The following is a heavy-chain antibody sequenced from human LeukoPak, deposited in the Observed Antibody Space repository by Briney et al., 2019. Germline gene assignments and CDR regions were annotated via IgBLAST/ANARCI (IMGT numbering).Heavy chain of an antibody. Sequence: GKSLRLSCAASGFIFRSYAMHWVRQAPGKGLEWVAVILYDGSNKYYADSVKGRFTNSRDNSKNTLYLQMNSLRAEDTAVYYCARDVLGEPTYYFDYWGQGTLVTVSS. J-gene: IGHJ4*02. CDR3: ARDVLGEPTYYFDY. CDR2: ILYDGSNK. CDR1: GFIFRSYA. V-gene: IGHV3-30*04. D-gene: IGHD3-16*01.